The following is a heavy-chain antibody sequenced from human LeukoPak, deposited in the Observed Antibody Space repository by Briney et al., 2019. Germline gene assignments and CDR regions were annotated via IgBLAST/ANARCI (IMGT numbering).Heavy chain of an antibody. D-gene: IGHD2-2*01. CDR2: ISGSGGST. CDR3: ARGVGYCSRTRCYIYMDV. V-gene: IGHV3-23*01. CDR1: GFTFSSYA. Sequence: GGSLRLSCAASGFTFSSYAMSWVRQAPGKGLEWVSAISGSGGSTYYADSVKGRFTISRDNSKDTLYLLMNSLRAGDTAEYYCARGVGYCSRTRCYIYMDVWGKGTTVTVSS. J-gene: IGHJ6*03.